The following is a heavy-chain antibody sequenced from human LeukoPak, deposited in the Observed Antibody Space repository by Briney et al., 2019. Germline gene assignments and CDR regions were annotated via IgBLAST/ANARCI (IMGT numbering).Heavy chain of an antibody. CDR2: ITNTGGVT. CDR3: AKSGCSSTSCYGLFSGWFDP. CDR1: GFTFSTYA. D-gene: IGHD2-2*01. J-gene: IGHJ5*02. V-gene: IGHV3-23*05. Sequence: GGSLRLSCAASGFTFSTYAMGWVRQAPGKGVEWVSGITNTGGVTLYADSVKGRLTVSRDNSKNTLYLHMNSLRADDTAVYYCAKSGCSSTSCYGLFSGWFDPWGQGTLVTVSS.